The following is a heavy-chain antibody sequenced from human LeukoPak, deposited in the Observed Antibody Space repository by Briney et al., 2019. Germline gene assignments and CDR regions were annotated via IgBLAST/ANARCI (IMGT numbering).Heavy chain of an antibody. CDR3: ARVIGGSSGDF. CDR1: GYTFTGNY. D-gene: IGHD2-15*01. CDR2: INPKDGRT. J-gene: IGHJ4*02. V-gene: IGHV1-2*02. Sequence: ASVEVSCRASGYTFTGNYIHWVRQAPGQGLEWVGWINPKDGRTNYAQRFQVRVTMTRDTSISTAYMDLSSLRSDDTAVYYCARVIGGSSGDFWGQGTLVTVSS.